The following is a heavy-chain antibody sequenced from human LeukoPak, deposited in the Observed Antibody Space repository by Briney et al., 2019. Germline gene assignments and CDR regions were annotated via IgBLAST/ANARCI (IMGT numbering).Heavy chain of an antibody. CDR2: INYSGTT. D-gene: IGHD5-24*01. V-gene: IGHV4-39*01. J-gene: IGHJ4*02. CDR1: GGSISSSGYY. Sequence: SETLSLTCTASGGSISSSGYYWGWIRQPPGKGLEWIASINYSGTTYYNPSLKSRVTISEDRSKNQFSLKLSSVTAADTAVYYCARLRDGRWLLEYWGQGTLVTVSS. CDR3: ARLRDGRWLLEY.